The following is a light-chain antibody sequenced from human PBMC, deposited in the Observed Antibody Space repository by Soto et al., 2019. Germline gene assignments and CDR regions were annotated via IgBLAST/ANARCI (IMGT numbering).Light chain of an antibody. CDR3: FTYV. CDR1: SRDVGAYNY. CDR2: QVT. J-gene: IGLJ1*01. V-gene: IGLV2-14*01. Sequence: QSALTQPASVSGSPGQSITISCTGTSRDVGAYNYVSWYQHHPGKAPKLLIYQVTFRPSGVSTRFSGSKSGNTASLTISGLQAEDEADSASFTYVFGTGTKLTVL.